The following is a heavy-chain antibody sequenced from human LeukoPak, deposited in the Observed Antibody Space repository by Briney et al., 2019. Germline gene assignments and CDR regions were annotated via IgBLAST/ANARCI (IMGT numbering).Heavy chain of an antibody. V-gene: IGHV3-48*01. CDR2: ISSSSSTI. Sequence: GGSLRLSCAASGFTFSSYSMNWVRQAPGKGLEWVSYISSSSSTIYYADSVKGRFTISRDNSKNTLYLQMNSLRAEDTAVYYCAKDLYGEFDYWGQGTLVTVSS. CDR3: AKDLYGEFDY. D-gene: IGHD2-2*02. J-gene: IGHJ4*02. CDR1: GFTFSSYS.